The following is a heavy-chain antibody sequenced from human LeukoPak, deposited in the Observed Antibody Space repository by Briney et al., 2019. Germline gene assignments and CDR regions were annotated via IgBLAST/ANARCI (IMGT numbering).Heavy chain of an antibody. V-gene: IGHV3-21*01. CDR2: ITSGSNYI. D-gene: IGHD6-19*01. Sequence: KPGGSLRLSCAGSGFTFSDYSMNWVRQAPGKGLEWVSSITSGSNYIYYADSVKGRFTVSRDNAKSSLYLLMSSLRAEDTAVYYCARDYSSGWGQGTLVTVSS. CDR1: GFTFSDYS. CDR3: ARDYSSG. J-gene: IGHJ4*02.